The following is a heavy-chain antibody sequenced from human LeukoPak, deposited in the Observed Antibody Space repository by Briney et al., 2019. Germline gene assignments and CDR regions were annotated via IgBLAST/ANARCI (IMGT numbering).Heavy chain of an antibody. CDR1: GGSISSGSYY. CDR3: ARNWYSSSSNYYYYYMDV. CDR2: IYTSGST. V-gene: IGHV4-61*02. J-gene: IGHJ6*03. D-gene: IGHD6-6*01. Sequence: SQTLFLTCTVSGGSISSGSYYWSWIRQPAGKGLEGIGRIYTSGSTNYNPSLKSRFTISVDTSKNQFSLKLSSVTAADTAVYYCARNWYSSSSNYYYYYMDVWGKGTTVTVSS.